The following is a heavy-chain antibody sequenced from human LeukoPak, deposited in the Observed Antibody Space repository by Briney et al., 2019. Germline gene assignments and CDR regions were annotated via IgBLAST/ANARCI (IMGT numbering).Heavy chain of an antibody. CDR2: ISGIGSTI. Sequence: GGSLRLSCAASGFTFSTYEMNWVREAPGKGLEWVSYISGIGSTIYYADSVKGRFTISRDNAKNSLYLQMNSLRAEDTAVYYCARVGYNYGWGAFDIWGQGAMVTVSS. J-gene: IGHJ3*02. CDR3: ARVGYNYGWGAFDI. V-gene: IGHV3-48*03. D-gene: IGHD5-18*01. CDR1: GFTFSTYE.